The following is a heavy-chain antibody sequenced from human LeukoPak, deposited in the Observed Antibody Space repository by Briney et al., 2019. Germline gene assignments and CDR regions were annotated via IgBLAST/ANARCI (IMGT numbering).Heavy chain of an antibody. V-gene: IGHV1-18*01. Sequence: ASVKVSCKASGHTFTSYGISWVRQAPGQGLEWMGWISAYNGNTNYAQKLQGRVTMTTDTSTSTAYMELRSLRSDDTAVYYCARGSDILTGYCLVDWGQGTLVTVSS. D-gene: IGHD3-9*01. CDR1: GHTFTSYG. CDR2: ISAYNGNT. J-gene: IGHJ4*02. CDR3: ARGSDILTGYCLVD.